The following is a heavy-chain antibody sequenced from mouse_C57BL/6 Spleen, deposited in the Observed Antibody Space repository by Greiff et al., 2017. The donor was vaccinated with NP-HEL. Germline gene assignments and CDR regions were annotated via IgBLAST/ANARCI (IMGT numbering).Heavy chain of an antibody. J-gene: IGHJ4*01. V-gene: IGHV1-55*01. CDR1: GYTFTSYW. CDR3: ARRETKNAMDY. CDR2: IYPGSGST. Sequence: QVHVKQPGAELVKPGASVKMSCKASGYTFTSYWITWVKQRPGQGLEWIGDIYPGSGSTNYNEKFKSKATLTVDTSSSTAYMQLSSLTSEDSAVYYCARRETKNAMDYWGQGTSVTVSS.